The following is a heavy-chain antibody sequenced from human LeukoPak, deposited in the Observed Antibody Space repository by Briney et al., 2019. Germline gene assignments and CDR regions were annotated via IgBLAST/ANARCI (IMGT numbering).Heavy chain of an antibody. V-gene: IGHV4-59*08. CDR1: GGSISSYY. Sequence: SETLSLTCNVSGGSISSYYWSWIRQPPGKGLEWIGEINHSGSTNYNPSLKSRVTISVDTSRNQFSLKLSSVTAADTAVYYCASSMIVERKGGYFDYWGQGTLVTVSS. D-gene: IGHD3-22*01. CDR2: INHSGST. J-gene: IGHJ4*02. CDR3: ASSMIVERKGGYFDY.